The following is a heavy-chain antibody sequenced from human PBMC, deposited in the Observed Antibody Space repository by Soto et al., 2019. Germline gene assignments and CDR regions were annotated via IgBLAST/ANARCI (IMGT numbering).Heavy chain of an antibody. D-gene: IGHD2-2*01. Sequence: QVQLVQSGAEVKKPGASVKVSCKASGYTFTSYGISWVRQAPGQGLEWMGWISAYNGNTNYAQKLQGRVTMTTDTSTSTAEMELRSLRSDDTAVYYCARADIVVVPAGAGMDVWGQGTTVTVSS. V-gene: IGHV1-18*01. CDR3: ARADIVVVPAGAGMDV. CDR2: ISAYNGNT. J-gene: IGHJ6*02. CDR1: GYTFTSYG.